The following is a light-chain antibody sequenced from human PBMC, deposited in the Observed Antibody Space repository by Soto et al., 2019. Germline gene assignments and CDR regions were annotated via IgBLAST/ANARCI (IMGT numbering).Light chain of an antibody. Sequence: QSALTQPASVSGSPGQSITISCTGTSSDVGGYNYVSWYQHHPGKAPKLIIYKVSNRPSGVSNRFSGSKSGNPAALTISGLQAGDEADYYCNSYTSKSTGVFGTGTKVTVL. J-gene: IGLJ1*01. V-gene: IGLV2-14*01. CDR2: KVS. CDR1: SSDVGGYNY. CDR3: NSYTSKSTGV.